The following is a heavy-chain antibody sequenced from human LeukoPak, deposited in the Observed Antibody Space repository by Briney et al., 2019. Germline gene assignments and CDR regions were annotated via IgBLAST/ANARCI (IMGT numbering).Heavy chain of an antibody. D-gene: IGHD6-13*01. J-gene: IGHJ4*02. Sequence: GGSLRLSCAASGVTFSNAWMSWVRQAPGKGLEWVGRIKSKTDGGTTDYAAPVKGRFTISRDDSKNTLYLQMNSLKTADTAVYYRTAGGRAAAGSFDYWGQGTLVTVSS. CDR2: IKSKTDGGTT. CDR1: GVTFSNAW. V-gene: IGHV3-15*01. CDR3: TAGGRAAAGSFDY.